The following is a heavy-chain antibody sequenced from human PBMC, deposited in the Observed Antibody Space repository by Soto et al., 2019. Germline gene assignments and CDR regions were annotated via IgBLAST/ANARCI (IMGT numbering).Heavy chain of an antibody. J-gene: IGHJ5*02. Sequence: VSGPTLVNPTQTLRLTCAFSGFSLSASGASVGWIRQPPGKALEWLAHIYWNDDKRYSPSLRSRLTISKDTSKNQVVLTFTNMDPADTGTYYCVHRLDVPGLAFDPWGQGTRVTVSS. V-gene: IGHV2-5*01. CDR1: GFSLSASGAS. CDR2: IYWNDDK. CDR3: VHRLDVPGLAFDP. D-gene: IGHD3-10*02.